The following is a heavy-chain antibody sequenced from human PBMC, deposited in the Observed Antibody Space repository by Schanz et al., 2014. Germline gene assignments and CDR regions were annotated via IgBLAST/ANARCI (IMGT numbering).Heavy chain of an antibody. Sequence: QLQLQESGPGLAKPSETLSLTCTVSGGSISSFKWSWIRQPPGKGLEYIGYIYSSGSTNYNPSLESRVTMSVDTSKNQFSLKLSSVTAADTAVYYCAREWSSFDYWGQGTLVTVSS. V-gene: IGHV4-59*01. D-gene: IGHD2-8*01. J-gene: IGHJ4*02. CDR1: GGSISSFK. CDR3: AREWSSFDY. CDR2: IYSSGST.